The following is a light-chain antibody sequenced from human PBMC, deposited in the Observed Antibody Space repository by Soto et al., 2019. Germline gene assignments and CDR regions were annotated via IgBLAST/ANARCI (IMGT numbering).Light chain of an antibody. Sequence: EFVLTQSPATLSLSPGERATLSCRASQSVGTFFAWYQQKPGQAPRLLIYDASNRATGIPARFSGSGSGTDFTLTISSLEPEDFAVYYCQQCYNWPQWTFGQGTKVEIK. CDR1: QSVGTF. V-gene: IGKV3-11*01. CDR2: DAS. J-gene: IGKJ1*01. CDR3: QQCYNWPQWT.